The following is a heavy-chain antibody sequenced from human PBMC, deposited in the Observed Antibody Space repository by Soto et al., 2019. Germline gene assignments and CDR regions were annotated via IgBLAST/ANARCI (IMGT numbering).Heavy chain of an antibody. CDR1: GVSISSSSYY. D-gene: IGHD6-13*01. V-gene: IGHV4-39*02. J-gene: IGHJ4*02. Sequence: SETLSLTCTVSGVSISSSSYYWGWIRQPPGKGLEWIGSIYYSGSTYYNPSLKSRVTISVDTSKNHFSLKLTSVTAADTAVYYCARPGGSGWFYFDSWGQGSQVTVSS. CDR3: ARPGGSGWFYFDS. CDR2: IYYSGST.